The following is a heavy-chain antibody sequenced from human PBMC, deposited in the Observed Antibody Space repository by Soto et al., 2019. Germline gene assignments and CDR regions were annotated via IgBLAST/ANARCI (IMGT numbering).Heavy chain of an antibody. CDR2: IIPIFGTA. V-gene: IGHV1-69*01. CDR1: VGTFSSYS. Sequence: QVQLVQSGAEVKKPGSSVKVSCKASVGTFSSYSINWVRQAPGQGLEWMGEIIPIFGTANYAQKFQGRVTITADESTSTAYMELSSLRSEYTAVYYCARDGGRHSGGIDYWGQGTLVTVSS. CDR3: ARDGGRHSGGIDY. J-gene: IGHJ4*02. D-gene: IGHD1-26*01.